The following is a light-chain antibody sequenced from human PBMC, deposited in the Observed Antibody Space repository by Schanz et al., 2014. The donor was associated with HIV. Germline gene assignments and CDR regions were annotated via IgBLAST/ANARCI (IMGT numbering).Light chain of an antibody. CDR3: ATWDDGLDAWV. V-gene: IGLV1-44*01. CDR2: NTY. CDR1: SSDFKANA. Sequence: QSVLTQAPSASGTPGQRVTISCSGSSSDFKANAVLWYQQLPGAAPKLLIYNTYHRPSGVPDRFSGSDSGASASLAISGLQSEDEADYYCATWDDGLDAWVFGGGTKLTVL. J-gene: IGLJ3*02.